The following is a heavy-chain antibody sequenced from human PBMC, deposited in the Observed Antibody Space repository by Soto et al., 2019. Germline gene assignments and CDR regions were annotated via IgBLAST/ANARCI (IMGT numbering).Heavy chain of an antibody. CDR3: VKDRTNGRYSYGSNTYYFDY. Sequence: PGGSLRLSCSASGFTFSSYAMHWVRQAPGKGLEFVSAISSNGGSTYYADSVKGRFTISRDNSKNTLYLQMSSLRAEDTAVYYCVKDRTNGRYSYGSNTYYFDYWGQGTLVTVSS. V-gene: IGHV3-64D*06. J-gene: IGHJ4*02. CDR1: GFTFSSYA. D-gene: IGHD5-18*01. CDR2: ISSNGGST.